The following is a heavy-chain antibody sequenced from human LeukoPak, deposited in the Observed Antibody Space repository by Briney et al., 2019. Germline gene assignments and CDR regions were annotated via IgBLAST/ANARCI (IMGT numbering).Heavy chain of an antibody. J-gene: IGHJ6*02. Sequence: SETLSLTCAVYGGSFSGYYWSWIRQPPGKGLEWIGEINHSGSTNYNPSLKSRVTISVDTSKNQFSLKLSSVTAADTAVYYCARGRYNWNYVPYYYYGVDVWGQGTTVTVSS. CDR3: ARGRYNWNYVPYYYYGVDV. V-gene: IGHV4-34*01. D-gene: IGHD1-7*01. CDR2: INHSGST. CDR1: GGSFSGYY.